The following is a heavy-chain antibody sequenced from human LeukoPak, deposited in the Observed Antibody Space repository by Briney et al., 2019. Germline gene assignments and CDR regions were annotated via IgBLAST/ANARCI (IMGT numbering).Heavy chain of an antibody. J-gene: IGHJ4*02. V-gene: IGHV3-21*01. Sequence: GGSLRLSCAASGFTFSSYSMNWVRQAPGKGLEWVSSISSSSSYIYYADSVKGRFTISRDNAKNSLYLQMNRLRAEDTAVYYCARDQDSYGQDYYDSSGYYRWGQGTLVTVSS. CDR3: ARDQDSYGQDYYDSSGYYR. CDR2: ISSSSSYI. CDR1: GFTFSSYS. D-gene: IGHD3-22*01.